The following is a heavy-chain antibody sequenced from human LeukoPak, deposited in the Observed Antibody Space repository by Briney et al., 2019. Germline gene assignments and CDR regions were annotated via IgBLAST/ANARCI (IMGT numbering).Heavy chain of an antibody. D-gene: IGHD6-13*01. V-gene: IGHV4-39*01. CDR1: GGSIGSSSYY. J-gene: IGHJ4*02. Sequence: SETLSLTCTVSGGSIGSSSYYWGWIRQPPGKGLEWIGSIYYSGSTYYNPSLKSRVTISVDTSKNQFSLKLSSVTAADTAVYYCARHGYSSSWYFLWGQGTLVTVSS. CDR3: ARHGYSSSWYFL. CDR2: IYYSGST.